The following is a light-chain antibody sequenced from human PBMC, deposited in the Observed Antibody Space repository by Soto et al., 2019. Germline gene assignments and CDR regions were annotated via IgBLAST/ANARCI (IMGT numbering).Light chain of an antibody. CDR3: SSYTSSSLFV. CDR1: SSDVGGYNY. V-gene: IGLV2-14*01. CDR2: DVS. J-gene: IGLJ1*01. Sequence: QSVLTQPASVSGSPGQSITISCTGTSSDVGGYNYVSWYQQHPGKAPKLMIYDVSNRPSGVSNRFSGFKSGNTASLTISWLQAEDEADYYCSSYTSSSLFVFGTGTKVTVL.